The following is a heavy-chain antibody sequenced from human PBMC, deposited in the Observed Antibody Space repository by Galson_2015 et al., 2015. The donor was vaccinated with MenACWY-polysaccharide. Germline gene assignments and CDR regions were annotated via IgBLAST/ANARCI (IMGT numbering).Heavy chain of an antibody. D-gene: IGHD1-26*01. J-gene: IGHJ4*02. Sequence: SLRLSCAASGFTFSSYAMNWVRQAPGKGLEWVSAISNSGGSTYYADSVEGRFTISRDNSKNTLFLQMNSLRAEDTAVYYCAKDKGGGSHWGNTKIDYWGQGTLVTVSS. CDR2: ISNSGGST. V-gene: IGHV3-23*01. CDR3: AKDKGGGSHWGNTKIDY. CDR1: GFTFSSYA.